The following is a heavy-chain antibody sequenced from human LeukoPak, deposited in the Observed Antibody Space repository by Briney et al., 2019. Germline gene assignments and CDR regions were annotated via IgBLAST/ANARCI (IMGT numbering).Heavy chain of an antibody. CDR3: ARGPSVAAHLDY. Sequence: PSKTLSLTCAVSGGSISSDNWWTWVRQPPGKGLEWIGEIYHSGSTNYNPSLRSRVTLSVDKSKNQFSLKLTSVTAADTAVYYCARGPSVAAHLDYWGQGTLVTVSS. J-gene: IGHJ4*02. CDR1: GGSISSDNW. D-gene: IGHD5-12*01. CDR2: IYHSGST. V-gene: IGHV4-4*02.